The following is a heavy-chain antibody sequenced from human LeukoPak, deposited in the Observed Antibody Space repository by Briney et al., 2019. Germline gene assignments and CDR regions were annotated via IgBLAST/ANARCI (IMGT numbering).Heavy chain of an antibody. CDR3: ARVLAGTTTDH. Sequence: SETLSLTCNVSGGSMSGHFWIWFRQPPGKGLEWIGHRDDSGRSNYNPSLRSRVTISIDTSKNQFSLKLNSVTAADTADYYCARVLAGTTTDHWGQGTLVTVSS. V-gene: IGHV4-59*11. D-gene: IGHD1-14*01. CDR2: RDDSGRS. J-gene: IGHJ4*02. CDR1: GGSMSGHF.